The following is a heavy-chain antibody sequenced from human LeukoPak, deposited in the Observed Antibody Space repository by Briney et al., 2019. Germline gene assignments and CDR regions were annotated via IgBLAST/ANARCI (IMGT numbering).Heavy chain of an antibody. D-gene: IGHD3-22*01. Sequence: GSVKVSCKASGYTFTGFYIHWVRQAPGQGLQWMGWINPNSGGTNYAQEFEGRVTMTRDTSISTAYMELSGLRSDDTAIYYCATLGDISGYYLRDYWGQGTLVTVSS. J-gene: IGHJ4*02. CDR3: ATLGDISGYYLRDY. CDR2: INPNSGGT. V-gene: IGHV1-2*02. CDR1: GYTFTGFY.